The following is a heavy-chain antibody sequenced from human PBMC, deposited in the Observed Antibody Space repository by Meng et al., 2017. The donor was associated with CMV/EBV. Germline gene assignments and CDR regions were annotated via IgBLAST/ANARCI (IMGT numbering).Heavy chain of an antibody. V-gene: IGHV1-69*01. J-gene: IGHJ4*02. CDR3: ALSYYYDSSGYYYY. CDR2: IIPIFGTA. D-gene: IGHD3-22*01. CDR1: GRTFSSYA. Sequence: SGRTFSSYAISWVRQAPGQGLEWMGGIIPIFGTANYAQKFQGRVTITADESTSTAYMELSSLRSEDTAVYYCALSYYYDSSGYYYYWGQGTLVTVSS.